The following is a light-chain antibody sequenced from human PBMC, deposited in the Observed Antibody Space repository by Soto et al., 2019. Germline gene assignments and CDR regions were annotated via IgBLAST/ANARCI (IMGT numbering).Light chain of an antibody. CDR1: QSVGSS. CDR3: QQRSNWPPEVT. V-gene: IGKV3-11*01. CDR2: DAS. J-gene: IGKJ3*01. Sequence: EIVLTQSPDTLSLSPGERATLSCRASQSVGSSLAWYQQKPGQAPRLLIYDASNRATGIPARFSGSGSGTDFTLTISSLEPGDFAVYYCQQRSNWPPEVTFGPGTKVDIK.